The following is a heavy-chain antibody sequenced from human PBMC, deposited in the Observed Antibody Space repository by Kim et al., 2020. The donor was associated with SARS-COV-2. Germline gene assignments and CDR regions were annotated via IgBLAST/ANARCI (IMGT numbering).Heavy chain of an antibody. Sequence: GGSLRLSCAASGFIFDGSPMHWVRQAPGKGLEWVGRIRRRVDAYATAYAASLKGRVTISRDDSTNTAFLQLNSLKTEDTAVYYCTRYSHYRFDYWCQGT. V-gene: IGHV3-73*01. CDR1: GFIFDGSP. CDR2: IRRRVDAYAT. D-gene: IGHD1-26*01. J-gene: IGHJ4*02. CDR3: TRYSHYRFDY.